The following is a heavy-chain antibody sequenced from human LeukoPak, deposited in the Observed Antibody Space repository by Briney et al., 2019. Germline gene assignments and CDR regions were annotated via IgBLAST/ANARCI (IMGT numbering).Heavy chain of an antibody. CDR1: GFTSSSYW. V-gene: IGHV3-74*01. Sequence: GGSLRLSCAASGFTSSSYWMHWVRQAPGKGLVWVSRISSDGSSTSYADSVKGRFTISRDNAKNTLYLQMNSLRAEDTAVYYCATGQGHGMDVWGQGTTVTVSS. CDR2: ISSDGSST. CDR3: ATGQGHGMDV. D-gene: IGHD1-14*01. J-gene: IGHJ6*02.